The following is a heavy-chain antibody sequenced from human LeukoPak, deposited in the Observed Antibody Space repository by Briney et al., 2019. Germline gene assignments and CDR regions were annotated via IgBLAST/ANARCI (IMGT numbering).Heavy chain of an antibody. CDR2: ISGDGGST. J-gene: IGHJ4*02. CDR1: GFTFDDYA. CDR3: AKDSSHSCPPAFDY. Sequence: GGSLRLSCAASGFTFDDYAMHWVRQAPGKALEWVSLISGDGGSTYYADSVKGRFTIYRDNSKNSLYLQMNSLRTEDTALYYCAKDSSHSCPPAFDYWGQGTLVTVSS. D-gene: IGHD2-15*01. V-gene: IGHV3-43*02.